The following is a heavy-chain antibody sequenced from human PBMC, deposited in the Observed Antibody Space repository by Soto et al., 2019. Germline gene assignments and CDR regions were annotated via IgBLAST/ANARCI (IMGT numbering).Heavy chain of an antibody. Sequence: GESLKISCAASGFTFSSYAMHWVRQAPGKGLEYVSAISSNGGSTYYANSVKGRFTISRDNSKNTLYLQMGSLRAEDMAVYYCARDPSGEFQTYYMDVWGKGTTVTVSS. J-gene: IGHJ6*03. CDR1: GFTFSSYA. D-gene: IGHD3-10*01. V-gene: IGHV3-64*01. CDR3: ARDPSGEFQTYYMDV. CDR2: ISSNGGST.